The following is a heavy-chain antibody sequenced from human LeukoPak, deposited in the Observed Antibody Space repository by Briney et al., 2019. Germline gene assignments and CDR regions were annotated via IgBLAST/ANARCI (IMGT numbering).Heavy chain of an antibody. CDR3: ASTITMIVASLRAFDI. V-gene: IGHV1-24*01. CDR1: GYTLTELS. D-gene: IGHD3-22*01. J-gene: IGHJ3*02. CDR2: FDPEDGET. Sequence: ASVKVSCKVSGYTLTELSMHWVRQAPGKGLEWMGGFDPEDGETIYAQKFQGRVTMTEDTSTDTAYMELSSLRSEDTAVYYCASTITMIVASLRAFDIWGQGTMVTVSS.